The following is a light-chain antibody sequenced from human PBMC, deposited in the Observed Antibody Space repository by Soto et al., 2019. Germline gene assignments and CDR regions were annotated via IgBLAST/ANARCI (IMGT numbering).Light chain of an antibody. V-gene: IGLV2-8*01. J-gene: IGLJ1*01. Sequence: QSALTQPPSASGSPGQSVTISCTGTSSDVGGYNYVSWYQHHPGKAPKLMIYEVSKRPSGVPDRFSGSKSGNTASLTVSGLQAEAEADYYCSSYAASNNYVFGSGTKVTVL. CDR3: SSYAASNNYV. CDR2: EVS. CDR1: SSDVGGYNY.